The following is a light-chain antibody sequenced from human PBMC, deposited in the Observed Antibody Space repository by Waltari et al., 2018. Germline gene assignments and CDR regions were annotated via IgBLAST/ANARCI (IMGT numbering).Light chain of an antibody. J-gene: IGLJ3*02. Sequence: QTVVTQEPSFSVSPGGTVTLTCGLSSGSVSTSYYPSWYQQTPGQAPRTPIYSTNTRSSGVPDRFSGSILGNKAALTITGAQADDESDDYCVLYMGSGIKVFGGGTKLTVL. CDR3: VLYMGSGIKV. V-gene: IGLV8-61*01. CDR2: STN. CDR1: SGSVSTSYY.